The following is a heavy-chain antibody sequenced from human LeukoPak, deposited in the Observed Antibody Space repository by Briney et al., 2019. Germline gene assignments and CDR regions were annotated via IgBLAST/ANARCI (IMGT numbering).Heavy chain of an antibody. V-gene: IGHV3-23*01. CDR1: GFIFSPYA. Sequence: GGSQRLSCAASGFIFSPYAMSWVRQAPGKGLEWVAGIAGGDDRFYADSVKGRFSISRDNSKNTLHLQMNSLRAEDTAVYYCAREGSGYSINYWGQGTLVTVSS. D-gene: IGHD3-3*01. CDR2: IAGGDDR. J-gene: IGHJ4*02. CDR3: AREGSGYSINY.